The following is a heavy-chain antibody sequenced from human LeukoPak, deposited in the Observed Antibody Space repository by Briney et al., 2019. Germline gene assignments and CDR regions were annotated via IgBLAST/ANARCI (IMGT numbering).Heavy chain of an antibody. CDR3: ARGHKGLEV. Sequence: PSETLSLTCTVSGGSFIDYYWGWIRQPPGKGLEWIGSIYYRGSTFYNPSLKNRVSISIDTSKGRFSLNLNSVTAADTAVYFCARGHKGLEVWGQGATVTVSS. CDR1: GGSFIDYY. CDR2: IYYRGST. J-gene: IGHJ6*02. V-gene: IGHV4-39*07.